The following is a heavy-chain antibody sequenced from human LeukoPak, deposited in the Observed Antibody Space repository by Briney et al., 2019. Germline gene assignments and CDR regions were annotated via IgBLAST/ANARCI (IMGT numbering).Heavy chain of an antibody. D-gene: IGHD1-26*01. CDR3: ARRGWELGWFDP. V-gene: IGHV5-51*01. CDR2: IYPGDSDI. CDR1: GYRFSSYW. Sequence: GESLKISCKDSGYRFSSYWIAWVRQMPGKGLEYIGIIYPGDSDIRYSPSFQGQVTISADKSISTAYLQWSSLKASDTAMYYCARRGWELGWFDPWGQGTLVTVSS. J-gene: IGHJ5*02.